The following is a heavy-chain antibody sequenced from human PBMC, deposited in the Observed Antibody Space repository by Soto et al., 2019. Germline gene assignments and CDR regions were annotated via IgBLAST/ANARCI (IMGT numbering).Heavy chain of an antibody. V-gene: IGHV6-1*01. D-gene: IGHD5-12*01. CDR2: TYFRSKWYN. CDR1: GDSVSSNTAS. CDR3: AKGDNLGPKSGYAFDP. J-gene: IGHJ5*02. Sequence: QTLSLTCAISGDSVSSNTASWNWIRQSPSRGLEWLGRTYFRSKWYNDYAVSVKSRIIINPDTSNNQFSLQLNSVTPEDTAVYFCAKGDNLGPKSGYAFDPWGQGIMVTVSS.